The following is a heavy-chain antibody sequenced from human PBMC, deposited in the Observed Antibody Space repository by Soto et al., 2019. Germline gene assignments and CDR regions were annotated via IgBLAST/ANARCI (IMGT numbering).Heavy chain of an antibody. D-gene: IGHD2-15*01. CDR1: GGSISSSNW. J-gene: IGHJ3*02. Sequence: QVQLQESGPGLVKPSGTLSLTCAVSGGSISSSNWWSWVRQPPGKGLEWIGEMYHSGSTNHNPSLKRRVTIAVDKSKNQFSLKLSSVSAADTAVYYCARGSFFARIRDRKINAFDIWGQGTMVTVSS. CDR3: ARGSFFARIRDRKINAFDI. CDR2: MYHSGST. V-gene: IGHV4-4*02.